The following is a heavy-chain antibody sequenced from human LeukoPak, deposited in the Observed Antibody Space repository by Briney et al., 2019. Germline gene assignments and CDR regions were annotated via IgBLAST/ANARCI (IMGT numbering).Heavy chain of an antibody. CDR2: IYPGDADT. D-gene: IGHD3-10*01. CDR1: GYSFSSYW. V-gene: IGHV5-51*01. CDR3: ARRRGSGRYSDY. Sequence: GESLKISCQGSGYSFSSYWIGWVRQMPGKGLEWMGVIYPGDADTTYSPSFQGQVTISADKSISTAYLQWNRLEASDTVMYYCARRRGSGRYSDYWGQGTLVTVSS. J-gene: IGHJ4*02.